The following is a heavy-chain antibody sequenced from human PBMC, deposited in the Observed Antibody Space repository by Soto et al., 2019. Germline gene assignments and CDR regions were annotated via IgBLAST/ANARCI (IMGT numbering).Heavy chain of an antibody. Sequence: GGSLRLSCVASGFTFSSYGMHWVRQAPGKGLEWVAVISYDGSNKYYADSVKGRFTISRDNSKNTLYLQMNSLRDEDTAVYFCASDAKYCSGGSCYTTVDYWGQGTLVTVS. J-gene: IGHJ4*02. CDR1: GFTFSSYG. CDR3: ASDAKYCSGGSCYTTVDY. D-gene: IGHD2-15*01. V-gene: IGHV3-30*03. CDR2: ISYDGSNK.